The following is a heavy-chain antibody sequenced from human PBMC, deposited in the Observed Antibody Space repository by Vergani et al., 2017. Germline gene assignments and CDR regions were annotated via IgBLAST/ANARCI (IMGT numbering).Heavy chain of an antibody. D-gene: IGHD3-10*01. V-gene: IGHV3-21*02. CDR2: ISGRSSYV. CDR1: GFIFSDYN. CDR3: AKGGWGSHCDY. J-gene: IGHJ4*02. Sequence: VQVVQSGGGLVKPGGSLRLSCETSGFIFSDYNLNWVRQAPGSGLEWVASISGRSSYVNYAVSVKGRFTISRDNAKNPLFLQMNSLRAEDTAVYYCAKGGWGSHCDYWGQGTQVTVSS.